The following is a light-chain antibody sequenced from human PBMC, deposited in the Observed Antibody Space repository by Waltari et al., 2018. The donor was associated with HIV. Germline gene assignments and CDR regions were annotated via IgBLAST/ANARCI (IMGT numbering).Light chain of an antibody. J-gene: IGLJ2*01. CDR3: QLWHGSTML. Sequence: SSELTQALSVSVALGQTARITCGGNNIGGQNVHWYQQKPGQAPVLLIFRDNNRPSGIPERFSGSNSGNTATPTISRAQGGDEADYYCQLWHGSTMLFGGGTKLTVL. CDR1: NIGGQN. V-gene: IGLV3-9*01. CDR2: RDN.